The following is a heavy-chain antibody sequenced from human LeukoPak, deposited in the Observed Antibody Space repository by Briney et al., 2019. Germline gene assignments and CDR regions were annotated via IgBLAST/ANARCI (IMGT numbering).Heavy chain of an antibody. D-gene: IGHD3-10*01. Sequence: PGGSLRLSCAASGFTFSDAWMSWVRQTPGKGLECVVRIESKTDGGTTDYGAPVKGRFTISRDDSTNTLYLQMHSLNSEDTAVYYCTTYGSGRKFDYWGQGILVTVSS. CDR1: GFTFSDAW. CDR2: IESKTDGGTT. J-gene: IGHJ4*02. V-gene: IGHV3-15*04. CDR3: TTYGSGRKFDY.